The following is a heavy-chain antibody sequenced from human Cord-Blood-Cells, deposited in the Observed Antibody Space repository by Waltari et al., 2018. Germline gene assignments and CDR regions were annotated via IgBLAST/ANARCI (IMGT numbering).Heavy chain of an antibody. CDR3: ARGLSYDSSGYYY. D-gene: IGHD3-22*01. CDR1: GGSFSGYY. CDR2: INHSGST. J-gene: IGHJ4*02. V-gene: IGHV4-34*01. Sequence: QVQLQQWGAGLLKPSETLSLTCAVYGGSFSGYYWSWIRQPPGKGLEWIGEINHSGSTNYNPSLKSRVTISVDTSKNQFSRKLSSVTAADTAVYYCARGLSYDSSGYYYWGQGTLVTVSS.